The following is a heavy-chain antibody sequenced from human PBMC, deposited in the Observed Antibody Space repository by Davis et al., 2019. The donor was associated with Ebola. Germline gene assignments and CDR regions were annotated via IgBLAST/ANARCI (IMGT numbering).Heavy chain of an antibody. V-gene: IGHV3-15*01. Sequence: GESLKISCAASGFTFTNAWMSWVRQAPGKGLEWVGRIKSKTDGGTTDYAAPVKGRFAMSRDDSKNMLYLQMNSLKIDDTAVYYCTTLSTVTTMYFDLWGRGTLVTVSS. CDR3: TTLSTVTTMYFDL. J-gene: IGHJ2*01. D-gene: IGHD4-17*01. CDR1: GFTFTNAW. CDR2: IKSKTDGGTT.